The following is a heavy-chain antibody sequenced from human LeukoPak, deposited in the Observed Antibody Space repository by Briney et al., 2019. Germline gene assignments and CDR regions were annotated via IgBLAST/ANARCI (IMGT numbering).Heavy chain of an antibody. V-gene: IGHV4-59*01. J-gene: IGHJ6*02. Sequence: SETLSLTCTVSGGSISSYYWSWIRQPPGKGLEWIGYIYYSGSTNYNPSLKSRVTISVDTSKNQFSLKLSSVTAADTAVYYCARGDIEALGYCSSTSCQFYYYGMDVWGQGTTVTVSS. D-gene: IGHD2-2*01. CDR1: GGSISSYY. CDR3: ARGDIEALGYCSSTSCQFYYYGMDV. CDR2: IYYSGST.